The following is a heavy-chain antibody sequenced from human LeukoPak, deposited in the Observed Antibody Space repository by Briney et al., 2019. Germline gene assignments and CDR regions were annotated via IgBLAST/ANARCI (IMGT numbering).Heavy chain of an antibody. D-gene: IGHD5-12*01. CDR2: ISGSGGST. CDR1: GFSFSSYA. Sequence: PGGSLRLSCATSGFSFSSYAMSWVRQAPGKGLEWVSAISGSGGSTYYADSVKGRFTISRDNSKNTLYLQMNSLRAEDTAVYYCARGQWLRLRFGLLKTYYFDYWGQGTLVTVSS. CDR3: ARGQWLRLRFGLLKTYYFDY. V-gene: IGHV3-23*01. J-gene: IGHJ4*02.